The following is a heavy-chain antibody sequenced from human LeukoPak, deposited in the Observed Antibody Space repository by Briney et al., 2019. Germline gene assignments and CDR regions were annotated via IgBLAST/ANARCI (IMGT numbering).Heavy chain of an antibody. Sequence: GGSLRLSCAASGFTFSDYYMSWVRQAPGKGLEWVSYISSSGSTIYYADSVKGRFTISRDNAKNSLYLQMNSLRAEDTAVYYCAGNRGVDAYYDSSGFPYWGQGTLVTVSS. D-gene: IGHD3-22*01. V-gene: IGHV3-11*01. CDR1: GFTFSDYY. J-gene: IGHJ4*02. CDR3: AGNRGVDAYYDSSGFPY. CDR2: ISSSGSTI.